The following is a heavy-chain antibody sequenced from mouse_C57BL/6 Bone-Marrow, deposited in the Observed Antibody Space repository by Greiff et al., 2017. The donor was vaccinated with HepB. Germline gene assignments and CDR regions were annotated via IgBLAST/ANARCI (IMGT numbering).Heavy chain of an antibody. CDR3: ARERYDPVGYFDV. D-gene: IGHD2-3*01. CDR1: GYTFTDYN. J-gene: IGHJ1*03. Sequence: VQLKQSGPELVKPGASVKIPCKASGYTFTDYNMDWVKQSHGKSLEWIGDINPNNGGTIYNQKFKGKATLTVDKSSSTAYMELRSLTSEDTAVYYCARERYDPVGYFDVWGTGTTVTVSS. V-gene: IGHV1-18*01. CDR2: INPNNGGT.